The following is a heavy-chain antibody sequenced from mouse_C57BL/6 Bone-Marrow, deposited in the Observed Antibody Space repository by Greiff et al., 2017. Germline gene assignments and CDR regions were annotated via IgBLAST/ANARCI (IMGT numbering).Heavy chain of an antibody. J-gene: IGHJ2*01. D-gene: IGHD1-1*01. V-gene: IGHV1-69*01. CDR3: ARRGIWVVDY. CDR1: GYTFTSYW. CDR2: LDPSDSYT. Sequence: QVQLQQPGAELVMPGASVKLSCKASGYTFTSYWLHWVKQRPGQGLEWIGELDPSDSYTNYNQKFKGKSTLTVNKSSSTAYMQLSSLTSEDSAVYYCARRGIWVVDYWGQGTTLTVSS.